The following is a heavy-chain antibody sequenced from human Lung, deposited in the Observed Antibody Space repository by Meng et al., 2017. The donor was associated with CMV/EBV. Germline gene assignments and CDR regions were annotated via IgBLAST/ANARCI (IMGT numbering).Heavy chain of an antibody. CDR2: ISAYNGNT. CDR1: FTSYG. CDR3: ARISYCSGGSCYSLDFDY. V-gene: IGHV1-18*01. Sequence: FTSYGISWVRQAPGQGLEWMGWISAYNGNTDYAQKLQGRVTMTTDTSTSTAYMELRSLRSDDTAVYYCARISYCSGGSCYSLDFDYWGQGTLVTVSS. J-gene: IGHJ4*02. D-gene: IGHD2-15*01.